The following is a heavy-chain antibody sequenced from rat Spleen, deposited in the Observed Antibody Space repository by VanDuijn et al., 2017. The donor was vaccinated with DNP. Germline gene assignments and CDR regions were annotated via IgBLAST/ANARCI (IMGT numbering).Heavy chain of an antibody. CDR2: ISTSGSRT. Sequence: EVRLVESGGGLVQPGRSLKLSCAASGFTFSDYYMAWVRQAPTKGLELVATISTSGSRTYYPDSVKGRFTISRDNAKSSLYLQMNSLKSEDTATYYCAKNSGYYFDYWGQGVMVTVSS. V-gene: IGHV5-25*01. CDR3: AKNSGYYFDY. CDR1: GFTFSDYY. D-gene: IGHD4-3*01. J-gene: IGHJ2*01.